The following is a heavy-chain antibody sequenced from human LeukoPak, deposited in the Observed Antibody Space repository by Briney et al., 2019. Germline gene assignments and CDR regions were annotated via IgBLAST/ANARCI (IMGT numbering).Heavy chain of an antibody. V-gene: IGHV3-53*01. J-gene: IGHJ4*02. CDR1: GFTFNNYW. CDR2: IYSGGST. D-gene: IGHD3-16*01. Sequence: GGFLRLSCAASGFTFNNYWMSWVRQAPGKGLEWVSVIYSGGSTYYADSVEGRFTISRDNSKNTLYLQMNSLRAEDTAVYYCARDLIPVEWGQGTLVTVSS. CDR3: ARDLIPVE.